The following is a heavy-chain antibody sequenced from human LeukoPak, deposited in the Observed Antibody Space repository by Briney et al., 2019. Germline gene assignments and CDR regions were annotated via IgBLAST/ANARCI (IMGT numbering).Heavy chain of an antibody. V-gene: IGHV3-30*18. CDR3: AKDRSTYYYDSSGFYPDAFDI. CDR1: GFTFRSYG. J-gene: IGHJ3*02. CDR2: ISYDGSNK. Sequence: GRSLRLSCAASGFTFRSYGIHWVRQAPGKGLEWVAVISYDGSNKYYADSVKGRFTISRDNPKNTLYLQMNSLGVEDTAVYYCAKDRSTYYYDSSGFYPDAFDIWGQGTMVTVSS. D-gene: IGHD3-22*01.